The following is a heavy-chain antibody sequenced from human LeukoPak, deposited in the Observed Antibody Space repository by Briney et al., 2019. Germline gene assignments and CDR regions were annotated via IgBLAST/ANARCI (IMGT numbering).Heavy chain of an antibody. J-gene: IGHJ4*02. CDR1: GFTFSSYA. CDR3: AKCPRYCSSSSCYGGYFDY. D-gene: IGHD2-2*01. Sequence: PGGSLRLSCAASGFTFSSYAMSWVRQAPGKGLEWVSAISGSAKRTYYTDSVKGRLTISRDNSKSTMYLQMNSLRAEDTAVYYCAKCPRYCSSSSCYGGYFDYWGQGTLVTVSS. V-gene: IGHV3-23*01. CDR2: ISGSAKRT.